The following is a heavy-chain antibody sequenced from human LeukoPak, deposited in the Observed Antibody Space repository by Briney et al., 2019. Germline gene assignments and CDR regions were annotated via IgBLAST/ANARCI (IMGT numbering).Heavy chain of an antibody. CDR1: GFTFSGSA. D-gene: IGHD3-3*01. Sequence: QTGGSLRLSCAASGFTFSGSAMHWVRQASGKGLEWVGRIRSKANSYATAYAASVKGRFTISRDDSKNTAYLQMNGLKTEDTAVYYCARIFGRYQEAMDVWGPGITVTVSS. CDR2: IRSKANSYAT. V-gene: IGHV3-73*01. J-gene: IGHJ6*02. CDR3: ARIFGRYQEAMDV.